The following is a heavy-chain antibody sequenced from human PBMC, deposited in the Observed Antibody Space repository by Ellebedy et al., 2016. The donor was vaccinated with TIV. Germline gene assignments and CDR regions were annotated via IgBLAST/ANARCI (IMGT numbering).Heavy chain of an antibody. J-gene: IGHJ5*02. Sequence: GESLKISCAASGFTFSDHYMDWVRQAPGEGLEWLGRITNKADSYTTQYAASVKGRFSISRDDSKNSVFLQMNSLKTEDTALYYCVRVWKGHWFDAWGQGRLVTVSS. CDR3: VRVWKGHWFDA. CDR1: GFTFSDHY. V-gene: IGHV3-72*01. D-gene: IGHD3-3*01. CDR2: ITNKADSYTT.